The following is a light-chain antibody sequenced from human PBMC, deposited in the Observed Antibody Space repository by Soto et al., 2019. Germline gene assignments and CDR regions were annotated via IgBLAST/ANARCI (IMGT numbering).Light chain of an antibody. J-gene: IGLJ1*01. CDR1: SSDVGGYNY. Sequence: QSALTQPASVSGSPGQSITISCTGTSSDVGGYNYVSWYQQHPGKAPKLMIYEVSNRPSGVSNRFSGSKSGNTASLTISGLQAEDEADYYCSSYGGNNNYVFGTGTKVTVL. CDR3: SSYGGNNNYV. CDR2: EVS. V-gene: IGLV2-14*01.